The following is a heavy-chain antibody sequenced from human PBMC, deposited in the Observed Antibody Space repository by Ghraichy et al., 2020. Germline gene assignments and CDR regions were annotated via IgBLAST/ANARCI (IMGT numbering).Heavy chain of an antibody. CDR2: ISGSGGST. Sequence: GESLNISCAASGFTFSSYAMSWVRQAPGKGLEWVSAISGSGGSTYYADSVKGRFTISRDNSKNTLYLQMNSLRAEDTAVYYCAKDGEKDWIENYSSGWYFDYWGQGTLVTVSS. CDR3: AKDGEKDWIENYSSGWYFDY. V-gene: IGHV3-23*01. D-gene: IGHD6-19*01. CDR1: GFTFSSYA. J-gene: IGHJ4*02.